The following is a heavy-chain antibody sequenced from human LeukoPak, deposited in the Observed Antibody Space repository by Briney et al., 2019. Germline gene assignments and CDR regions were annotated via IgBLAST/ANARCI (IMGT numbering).Heavy chain of an antibody. D-gene: IGHD3-22*01. V-gene: IGHV3-23*01. Sequence: GGSLRLSCAASGFTFSSYAMSWVRQAPGKGLEWVSAISGSGGSTYYADSVKGRFTISRDNSKNTLYLQMNSLRAEDTAVYYCAKDRSHYYYDSSGPTVDYWAQGTLVTVSS. CDR1: GFTFSSYA. CDR2: ISGSGGST. J-gene: IGHJ4*02. CDR3: AKDRSHYYYDSSGPTVDY.